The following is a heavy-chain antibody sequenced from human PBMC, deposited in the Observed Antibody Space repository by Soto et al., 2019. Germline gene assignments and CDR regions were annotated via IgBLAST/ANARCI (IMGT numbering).Heavy chain of an antibody. CDR1: GYTFTSDD. D-gene: IGHD6-13*01. CDR2: MNTNSDDT. CDR3: AREWSAAGHFYGMAV. Sequence: ASVKFSCKTSGYTFTSDDINWVRQAHGQGLEWVGWMNTNSDDTRSAQKFRGRLTLTRDKSMRAVYMKLSNLRPDDTAVYYCAREWSAAGHFYGMAVWGQGTTVTVSS. V-gene: IGHV1-8*01. J-gene: IGHJ6*02.